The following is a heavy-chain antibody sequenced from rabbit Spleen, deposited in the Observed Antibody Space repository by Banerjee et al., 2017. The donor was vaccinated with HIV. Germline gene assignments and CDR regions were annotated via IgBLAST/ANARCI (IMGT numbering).Heavy chain of an antibody. CDR3: VRDLTGVIGWNFGW. D-gene: IGHD1-1*01. Sequence: QEQLVESGGGLVQPGGSLKLSCKASGFDFSSYGVSWVRQAPGEGLEWIGYIDPIFGITYYANWVNGRFTISSHNAQSTLFLQLNSLTAADTATYFCVRDLTGVIGWNFGWWGPGTLVTVS. V-gene: IGHV1S47*01. J-gene: IGHJ4*01. CDR2: IDPIFGIT. CDR1: GFDFSSYG.